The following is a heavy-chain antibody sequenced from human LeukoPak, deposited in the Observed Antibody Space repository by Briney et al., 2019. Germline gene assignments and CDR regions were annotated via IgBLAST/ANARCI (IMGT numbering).Heavy chain of an antibody. J-gene: IGHJ6*03. CDR3: ARVINCSGGSCYYYYMDV. V-gene: IGHV4-34*01. CDR2: INHSGST. D-gene: IGHD2-15*01. CDR1: GGSFSGYY. Sequence: SETLSLTCAVYGGSFSGYYWSWIRQPPGEGLEWIGEINHSGSTNYNPSLKSRVTISVDTSKNQFSLRLSSVTAADTAVYYCARVINCSGGSCYYYYMDVWGKGTTVTASS.